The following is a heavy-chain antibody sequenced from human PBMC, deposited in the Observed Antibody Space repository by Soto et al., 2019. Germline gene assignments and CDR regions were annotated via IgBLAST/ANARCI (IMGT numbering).Heavy chain of an antibody. V-gene: IGHV1-18*01. CDR3: VVAAQPYYYDY. CDR1: GYTFTSYG. Sequence: QVKLVQSGAEVKKPGASVKVSCKASGYTFTSYGISWVRQAPGQGLEWMGWISAYNGNTNYAQKIQGRVTMTSDTSTSTAYMELRSLRSDDTAVYYCVVAAQPYYYDYWGQGTLVTVSS. CDR2: ISAYNGNT. J-gene: IGHJ4*02. D-gene: IGHD2-15*01.